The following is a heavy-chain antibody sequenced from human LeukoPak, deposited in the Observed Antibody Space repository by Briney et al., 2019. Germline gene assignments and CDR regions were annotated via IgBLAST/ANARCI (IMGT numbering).Heavy chain of an antibody. CDR2: ISYDGSDE. CDR3: ARDFTPEWFDIH. D-gene: IGHD3-3*01. CDR1: GFTFSSYG. J-gene: IGHJ4*02. V-gene: IGHV3-30*03. Sequence: PGGSLRLSCAASGFTFSSYGMHWVRQAPGKGLEWVGVISYDGSDEYYTDSVKGRFTISRDNSKNTVYLQMSSLRADDTAVYYCARDFTPEWFDIHWGQGTLVTVS.